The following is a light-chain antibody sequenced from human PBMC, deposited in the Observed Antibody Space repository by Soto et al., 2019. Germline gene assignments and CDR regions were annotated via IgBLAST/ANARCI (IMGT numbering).Light chain of an antibody. J-gene: IGLJ2*01. V-gene: IGLV6-57*04. CDR2: ENN. CDR3: KSYDSSNQGVV. CDR1: SGSIASNY. Sequence: NFILTQPHSVSESPGKTVTISCTRSSGSIASNYVQRYQQRPGSAPTTVIYENNQRPSGLPHRFSGSIDRSSNSASRTISRLKTGDEVEYYCKSYDSSNQGVVFGGGTKVTVL.